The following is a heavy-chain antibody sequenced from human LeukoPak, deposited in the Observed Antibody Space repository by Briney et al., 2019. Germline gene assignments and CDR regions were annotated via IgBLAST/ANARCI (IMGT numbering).Heavy chain of an antibody. CDR1: GFTFRSYG. Sequence: GGSLRLSCAASGFTFRSYGMHWVRQAPGKGLEWVAVIWYDGSYEYYADSVRGRFTISRDNSKNTLYLQMNSLRAEDTAVYYCARDPVRRDSYWGQGTLVTVSS. CDR2: IWYDGSYE. V-gene: IGHV3-33*01. CDR3: ARDPVRRDSY. J-gene: IGHJ4*02. D-gene: IGHD3-10*01.